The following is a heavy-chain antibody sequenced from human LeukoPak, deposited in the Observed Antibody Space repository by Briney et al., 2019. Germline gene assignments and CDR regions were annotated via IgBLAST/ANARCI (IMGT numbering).Heavy chain of an antibody. CDR1: GGSISSSSYY. CDR2: IYYSGST. V-gene: IGHV4-39*01. J-gene: IGHJ5*02. D-gene: IGHD5-18*01. Sequence: SETLSLTCTVSGGSISSSSYYWGWIRQPPGKGLEWIGSIYYSGSTYYNPSLKSRVTISVDTSKNQFSLKLSSVTAADTAVYYCARYSYDWFDPWGQGTLVTVSS. CDR3: ARYSYDWFDP.